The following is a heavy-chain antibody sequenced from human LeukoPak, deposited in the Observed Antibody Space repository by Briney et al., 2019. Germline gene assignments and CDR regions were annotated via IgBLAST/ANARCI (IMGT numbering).Heavy chain of an antibody. Sequence: SQTLSLTCDISGDSVSGNSAVWNWIRQSPSRGLEWLGKTYYRSKWRDDSAVSVRGRVTITPDTSKNQFSLQLSSVTPEDTAVYYCARSGRYTFDYWGQGILVTVSS. J-gene: IGHJ4*02. CDR3: ARSGRYTFDY. CDR2: TYYRSKWRD. D-gene: IGHD1-26*01. V-gene: IGHV6-1*01. CDR1: GDSVSGNSAV.